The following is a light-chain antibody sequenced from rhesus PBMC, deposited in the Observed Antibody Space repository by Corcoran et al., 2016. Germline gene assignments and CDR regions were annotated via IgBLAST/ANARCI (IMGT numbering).Light chain of an antibody. V-gene: IGKV1-25*01. CDR1: QGITND. CDR2: EAS. Sequence: DIQMTQSPSSLSASVGDRVTITCRASQGITNDLAWYQQKPGETPKLLIYEASSLQSGIPSRFSGSGSGTEFTLTISSLQPEDFAIYYCQHYYSTPFTFGPGTKLDIK. J-gene: IGKJ3*01. CDR3: QHYYSTPFT.